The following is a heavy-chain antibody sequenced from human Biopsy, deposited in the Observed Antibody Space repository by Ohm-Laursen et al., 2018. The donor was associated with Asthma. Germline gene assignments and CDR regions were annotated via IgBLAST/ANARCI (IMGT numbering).Heavy chain of an antibody. V-gene: IGHV4-39*01. J-gene: IGHJ4*02. CDR2: ISYTGSA. Sequence: SDTLSLTCTVSGGSMSSSSYYWGWIRQPPGKGLEWMGSISYTGSAYHNPSLKRRVTISVDTSKNHFSLNLCSVTAADTAVYYCARHWDWGSFFDYWGQGTPVTVSS. CDR1: GGSMSSSSYY. D-gene: IGHD7-27*01. CDR3: ARHWDWGSFFDY.